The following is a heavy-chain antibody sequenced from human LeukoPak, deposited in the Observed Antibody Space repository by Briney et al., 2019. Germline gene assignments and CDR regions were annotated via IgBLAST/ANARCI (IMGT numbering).Heavy chain of an antibody. D-gene: IGHD3-10*01. Sequence: GGSLRLSCVASGFTFSNAWMSWVRQAPGKGLEWVGRIKSKTDGGTTDYAAPVKGRFTISRDDSKNTLYLQMNSLKTEDTAVYYCTTVVDYYGSGSYSDAFDIWGQGTMVTVSS. CDR2: IKSKTDGGTT. J-gene: IGHJ3*02. V-gene: IGHV3-15*01. CDR3: TTVVDYYGSGSYSDAFDI. CDR1: GFTFSNAW.